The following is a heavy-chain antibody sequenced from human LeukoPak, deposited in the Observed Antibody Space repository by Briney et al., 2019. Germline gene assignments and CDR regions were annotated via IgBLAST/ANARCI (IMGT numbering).Heavy chain of an antibody. Sequence: TETLSLTCTVSGGSISSSSYYWGWIRQPPGKGLEWIGSIYYSGSTYYNPSLKSRVTISVDTSKNQFSLKLSSVTAADTAVYYCARLFDSSSSPDWFDPWGQGTLVTVSS. D-gene: IGHD6-6*01. CDR3: ARLFDSSSSPDWFDP. CDR2: IYYSGST. V-gene: IGHV4-39*01. CDR1: GGSISSSSYY. J-gene: IGHJ5*02.